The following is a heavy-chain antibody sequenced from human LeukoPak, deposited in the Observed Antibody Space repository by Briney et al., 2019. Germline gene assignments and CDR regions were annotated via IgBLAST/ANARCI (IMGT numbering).Heavy chain of an antibody. CDR1: GFTFSSYW. J-gene: IGHJ4*02. D-gene: IGHD3-10*01. CDR2: INTDGSST. V-gene: IGHV3-74*01. CDR3: ARDAEYYYASGSYYDY. Sequence: PGGSLRLSCAASGFTFSSYWMHWVRQAPGKGLVCVSRINTDGSSTTYADSVKGRFTISRDNAKNTLYLQMNSLRAEDTAVYYCARDAEYYYASGSYYDYWGQGTLATVSS.